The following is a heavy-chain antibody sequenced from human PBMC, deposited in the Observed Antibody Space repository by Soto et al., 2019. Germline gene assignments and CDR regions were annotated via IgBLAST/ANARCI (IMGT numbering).Heavy chain of an antibody. CDR2: LIPIFGTA. CDR3: ASDRDGYLPPED. J-gene: IGHJ4*02. Sequence: QVQLVQSGAEVKKPGSSVKVSCKASGGTFSSYAISWVRQAPGQGLEWMGGLIPIFGTANYAQKFQGRVKITADASTSTAYLELSSLGAEDTAVYSCASDRDGYLPPEDWGQGTLVTVSS. D-gene: IGHD5-12*01. V-gene: IGHV1-69*01. CDR1: GGTFSSYA.